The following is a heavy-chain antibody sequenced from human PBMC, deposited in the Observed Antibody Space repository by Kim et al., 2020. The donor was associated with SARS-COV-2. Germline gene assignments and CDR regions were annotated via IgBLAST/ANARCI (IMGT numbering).Heavy chain of an antibody. CDR3: AKGRDGYPIDY. J-gene: IGHJ4*02. D-gene: IGHD5-12*01. V-gene: IGHV3-33*06. Sequence: KYYGDSVKCRFTIPRDNSKNTLYLQMNSLRAEDTAVYYCAKGRDGYPIDYWGQGTLVTVSS. CDR2: K.